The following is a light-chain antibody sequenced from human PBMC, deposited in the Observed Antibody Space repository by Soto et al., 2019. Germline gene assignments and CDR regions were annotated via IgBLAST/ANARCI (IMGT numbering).Light chain of an antibody. CDR2: GAS. CDR1: QSINTN. CDR3: QQYNNWPPWT. V-gene: IGKV3-15*01. J-gene: IGKJ1*01. Sequence: EVVMTQSPATLSVSPGERVTLSCRATQSINTNLAWYQQKPGQAPRLLIYGASTRATGIPARFSGSGSGTEFTLTINSLQSEDSAVYYWQQYNNWPPWTFGQGTKVEIK.